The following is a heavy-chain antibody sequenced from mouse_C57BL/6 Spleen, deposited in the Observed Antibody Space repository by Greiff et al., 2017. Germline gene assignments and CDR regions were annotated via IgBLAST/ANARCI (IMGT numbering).Heavy chain of an antibody. CDR3: AGITTVPY. Sequence: EVQRVESGGGLVKPGGSLKLSCAASGFTFSSYAMSWVRQTPEKRLEWVATISDGGSYTYYPDNVKGRFTISRDNAKNNLYLQMSHLKSEDTAMYYCAGITTVPYWGQGTLVTVSA. J-gene: IGHJ3*01. V-gene: IGHV5-4*01. CDR1: GFTFSSYA. D-gene: IGHD1-1*01. CDR2: ISDGGSYT.